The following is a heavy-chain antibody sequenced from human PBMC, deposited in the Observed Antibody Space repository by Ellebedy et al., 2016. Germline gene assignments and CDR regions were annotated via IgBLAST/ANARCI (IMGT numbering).Heavy chain of an antibody. CDR1: GFSVSSND. D-gene: IGHD2-8*01. V-gene: IGHV3-53*01. CDR2: IYGDTAS. CDR3: VIRHNGAFDL. J-gene: IGHJ3*01. Sequence: GGSLRLSXGVSGFSVSSNDMSWVRQAPGKGLELVSLIYGDTASYYADSVKGRFTISRDNSKKTLYLQMSGLGVEDTAMYYCVIRHNGAFDLWGQGTMVTVSS.